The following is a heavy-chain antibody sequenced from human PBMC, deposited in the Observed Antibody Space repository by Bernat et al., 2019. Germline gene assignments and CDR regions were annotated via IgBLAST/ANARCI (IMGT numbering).Heavy chain of an antibody. D-gene: IGHD3-3*01. CDR3: ARGRYDFWSGYWDY. Sequence: EVQLVESGGGLVQPGGSLRLSCAASGFTVSSNYMSWVRQAPGKGLEWVSAIYSGGSTYYADSVKGRFTISRDNSKNTLYLQMNSLRAEDTAVYYCARGRYDFWSGYWDYWGQGTLVTVSS. V-gene: IGHV3-66*01. CDR1: GFTVSSNY. J-gene: IGHJ4*02. CDR2: IYSGGST.